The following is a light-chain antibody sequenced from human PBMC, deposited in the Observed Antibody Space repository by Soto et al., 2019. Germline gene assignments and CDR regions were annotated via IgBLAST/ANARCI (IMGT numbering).Light chain of an antibody. CDR1: QSVSGN. CDR3: QQDNKWPLT. CDR2: AAS. Sequence: EIVMTQSPATLSVSPGERATLSCRASQSVSGNLAWYQQKPGQAPSLLIYAASTRATGISARFSGSGSGTDFTLTSSSLQSEDFALYYCQQDNKWPLTFGGGTKVEIK. V-gene: IGKV3-15*01. J-gene: IGKJ4*01.